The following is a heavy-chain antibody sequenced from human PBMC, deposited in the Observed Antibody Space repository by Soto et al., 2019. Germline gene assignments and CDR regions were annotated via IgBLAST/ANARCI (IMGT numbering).Heavy chain of an antibody. D-gene: IGHD3-22*01. CDR1: GGSISSSSYY. J-gene: IGHJ4*02. Sequence: LSLTCTVSGGSISSSSYYWGWIRQPPGKGLEWIGSIYYSGSTYYNPSLKSRVTISVDTSKNQFSLKLSSVTAADTAVYYCARDYYDSSGYYYFDYWGQGTLVTVS. V-gene: IGHV4-39*02. CDR2: IYYSGST. CDR3: ARDYYDSSGYYYFDY.